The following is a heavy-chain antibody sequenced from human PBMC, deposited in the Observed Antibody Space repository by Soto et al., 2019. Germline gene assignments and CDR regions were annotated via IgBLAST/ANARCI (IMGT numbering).Heavy chain of an antibody. CDR3: ARPYDSSGYYFTY. D-gene: IGHD3-22*01. CDR2: IYPGDSDT. CDR1: GYSFTIYW. J-gene: IGHJ4*02. V-gene: IGHV5-51*01. Sequence: GESLEISCKGSGYSFTIYWIGWVRQMPGKGLEWMGIIYPGDSDTRYSPSFQGQVTISADKSISTAYLQWSSLKASDTAMYYCARPYDSSGYYFTYWGQGTLVTVSS.